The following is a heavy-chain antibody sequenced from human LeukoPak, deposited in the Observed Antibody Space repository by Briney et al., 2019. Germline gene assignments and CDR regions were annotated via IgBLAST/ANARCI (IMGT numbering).Heavy chain of an antibody. Sequence: GGSLRLSCAASGFTVSSNYMSWVRQAPGKGLEWVSIIYSGGSTFYADSVKGRFTISRDNSKNMLYLQMNSLRAEDTAVYYCARGPGEGGSSGYYYGKPEDPAEYYFDYWGQGTLVTVSS. CDR3: ARGPGEGGSSGYYYGKPEDPAEYYFDY. V-gene: IGHV3-53*01. J-gene: IGHJ4*02. CDR2: IYSGGST. D-gene: IGHD3-22*01. CDR1: GFTVSSNY.